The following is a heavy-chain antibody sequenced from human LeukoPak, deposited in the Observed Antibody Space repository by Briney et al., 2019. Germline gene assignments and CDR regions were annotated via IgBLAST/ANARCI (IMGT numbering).Heavy chain of an antibody. CDR3: AKCGSSGCHLIDY. CDR2: IYSGGST. V-gene: IGHV3-53*01. J-gene: IGHJ4*02. CDR1: GFTVSSNY. Sequence: PGGSLRLSCAASGFTVSSNYMSWVRQAPGKGLEWVSVIYSGGSTYYADSVKGRFTISRDNSKNTLYLQMDTLRAEDTAVYYCAKCGSSGCHLIDYWGQGTLVTVSS. D-gene: IGHD5-12*01.